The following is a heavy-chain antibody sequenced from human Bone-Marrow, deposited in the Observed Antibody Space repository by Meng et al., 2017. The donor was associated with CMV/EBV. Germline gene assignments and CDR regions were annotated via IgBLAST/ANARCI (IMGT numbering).Heavy chain of an antibody. D-gene: IGHD6-13*01. J-gene: IGHJ4*02. CDR3: AKDLIAAAGAPFPVDY. CDR1: GVIFSTYA. V-gene: IGHV3-23*01. Sequence: SGVIFSTYAMSWVRQVPGKGLEWVSTISGGGDTSYYADSVKGRFTISRDNSRSTLYLHMSSLRAEDTAVYYCAKDLIAAAGAPFPVDYWGQGTLVTVSS. CDR2: ISGGGDTS.